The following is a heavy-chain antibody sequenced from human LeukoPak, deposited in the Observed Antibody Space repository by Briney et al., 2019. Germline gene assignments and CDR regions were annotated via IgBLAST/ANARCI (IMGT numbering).Heavy chain of an antibody. CDR3: ARDPGHYYYDGGGRQDAFDL. D-gene: IGHD3-22*01. CDR1: GGSITCSNSY. J-gene: IGHJ3*01. Sequence: PSETLPLTCTVSGGSITCSNSYWGWIRQPPGKGLEWIGSISYSGSSHYNPSLRSRVIISVDTSKNHFSLKLRYVTAADTAVYYCARDPGHYYYDGGGRQDAFDLWGQGTMVTVSS. CDR2: ISYSGSS. V-gene: IGHV4-39*07.